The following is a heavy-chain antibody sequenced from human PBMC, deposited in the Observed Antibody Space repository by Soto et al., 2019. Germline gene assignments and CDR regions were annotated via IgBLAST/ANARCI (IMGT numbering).Heavy chain of an antibody. CDR1: GFTFSSYA. CDR2: ISGSGGST. J-gene: IGHJ6*02. D-gene: IGHD4-17*01. V-gene: IGHV3-23*01. Sequence: GGSLRLSCAASGFTFSSYAMSWVRQAPGKGLEWVSAISGSGGSTYYADSVKGRFTISRDNSKNTLYLQMNSLRAEDTAVYYCAKDGPHDYGDFYYYYGMDVWGQGTTVTVSS. CDR3: AKDGPHDYGDFYYYYGMDV.